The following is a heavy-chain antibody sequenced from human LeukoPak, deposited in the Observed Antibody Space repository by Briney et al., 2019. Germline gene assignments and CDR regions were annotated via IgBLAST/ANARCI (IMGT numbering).Heavy chain of an antibody. V-gene: IGHV3-23*01. Sequence: WGSLRLPCAASGFTFNSYSMSWVRQAQGKGLEWVSAISGAGIRKYHADSVKSRFTTTRENSKNTLYFQRKSLGDAATSDYYCAKGEGYNPRALDYWGQGTLVTVSS. CDR2: ISGAGIRK. CDR1: GFTFNSYS. CDR3: AKGEGYNPRALDY. D-gene: IGHD5-24*01. J-gene: IGHJ4*02.